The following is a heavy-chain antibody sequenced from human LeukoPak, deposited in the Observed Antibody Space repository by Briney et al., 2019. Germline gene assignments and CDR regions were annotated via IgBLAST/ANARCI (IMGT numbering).Heavy chain of an antibody. Sequence: GGSLRLYCSASGFTFSRYAMHWVRQAPGKGLEYVSAISSNGGSTYYADSVKGRFTISRDNSKNTLYLQMSSLRAEDTAVYYCVKDGSGSYYTYYFDYWGQGTLVTVSS. CDR2: ISSNGGST. J-gene: IGHJ4*02. CDR3: VKDGSGSYYTYYFDY. V-gene: IGHV3-64D*06. D-gene: IGHD3-10*01. CDR1: GFTFSRYA.